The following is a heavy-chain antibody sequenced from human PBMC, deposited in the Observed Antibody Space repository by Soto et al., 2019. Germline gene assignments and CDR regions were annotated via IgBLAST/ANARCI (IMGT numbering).Heavy chain of an antibody. Sequence: QVQLVQSGAEVKKPGASVKVYCKTSGYTFTSYHISWVRQAPGQGLEWMGWISAYNTNTNYAQKFQGRVTMTTDTLPSTAYMELRSLRSDDTAVYYCARDTPPTDYWGQGTLVTVSS. J-gene: IGHJ4*02. CDR1: GYTFTSYH. CDR3: ARDTPPTDY. CDR2: ISAYNTNT. V-gene: IGHV1-18*01.